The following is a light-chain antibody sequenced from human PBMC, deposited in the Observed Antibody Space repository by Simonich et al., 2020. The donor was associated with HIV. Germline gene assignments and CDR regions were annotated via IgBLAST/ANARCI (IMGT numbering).Light chain of an antibody. CDR1: SSGVGAYNY. CDR3: SSYTSSSTWV. J-gene: IGLJ3*02. CDR2: DVT. Sequence: QSALTQPASVSGSPGQSITISCTGTSSGVGAYNYVSWYQQHPGKAPKLMIYDVTKRPSGVSNRFSGSKSGNTASLTISGLQADDEADYYCSSYTSSSTWVFGGGTKLTVL. V-gene: IGLV2-14*01.